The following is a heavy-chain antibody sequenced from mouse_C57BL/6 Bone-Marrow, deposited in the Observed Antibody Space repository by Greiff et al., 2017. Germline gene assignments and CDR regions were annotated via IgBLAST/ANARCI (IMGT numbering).Heavy chain of an antibody. CDR1: GFTFSDYG. CDR3: ARSSTTVVARDY. CDR2: ISSGSSTI. V-gene: IGHV5-17*01. Sequence: EVMLVESGGGLVKPGGSLKLSCAASGFTFSDYGMHWVRQAPEQGLEWVAYISSGSSTIYYADTVKGRFTISRDNAKNTLFLQMLSLRSEATAMYYCARSSTTVVARDYGGQGTTLTVSA. J-gene: IGHJ2*01. D-gene: IGHD1-1*01.